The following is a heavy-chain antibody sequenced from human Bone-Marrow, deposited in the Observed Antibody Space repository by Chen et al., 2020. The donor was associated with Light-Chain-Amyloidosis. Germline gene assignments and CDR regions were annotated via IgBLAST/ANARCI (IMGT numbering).Heavy chain of an antibody. Sequence: EVQLVESGGGLVQPGGSLRLSCATSGFNFSSFGMSWVRQAPGKGLEWVSTVSGSTVSTYYAGAVTGRFIISRDNSKSTLYLQMNSLRAGDTAVYFCTRKVGYFDFWGQGSLVTVSS. V-gene: IGHV3-23*04. CDR2: VSGSTVST. D-gene: IGHD3-22*01. J-gene: IGHJ4*02. CDR1: GFNFSSFG. CDR3: TRKVGYFDF.